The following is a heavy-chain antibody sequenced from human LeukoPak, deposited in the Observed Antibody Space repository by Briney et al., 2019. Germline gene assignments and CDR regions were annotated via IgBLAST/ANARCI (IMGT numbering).Heavy chain of an antibody. V-gene: IGHV4-59*01. D-gene: IGHD6-6*01. J-gene: IGHJ4*02. CDR3: ARVRQLVPGYFFDY. CDR2: IYYSGST. CDR1: GGSISSYY. Sequence: SETLSLTCTVSGGSISSYYWSWIRQPPGKGLEWIGYIYYSGSTNYNPSFKSRVTISLDTSENQFSLKLTSVTAADTAVYYCARVRQLVPGYFFDYWGQGALVTVSS.